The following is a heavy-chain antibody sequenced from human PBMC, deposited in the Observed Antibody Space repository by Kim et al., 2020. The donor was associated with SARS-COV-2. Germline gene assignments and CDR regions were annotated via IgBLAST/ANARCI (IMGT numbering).Heavy chain of an antibody. CDR1: GYTFSSYD. CDR3: ARKSSLVRGVILGF. Sequence: ASVKVSCKASGYTFSSYDINWVRQATGQGPEWMGWMNPNSGNTGYAQRFQGRITFTRNTSINTAYLELSSLRSDDTAVYYCARKSSLVRGVILGFWGQGTLVTVSS. D-gene: IGHD3-10*01. V-gene: IGHV1-8*01. CDR2: MNPNSGNT. J-gene: IGHJ4*02.